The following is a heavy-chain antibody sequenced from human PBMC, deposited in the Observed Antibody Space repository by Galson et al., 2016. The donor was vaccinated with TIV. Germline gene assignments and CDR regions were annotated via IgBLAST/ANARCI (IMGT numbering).Heavy chain of an antibody. D-gene: IGHD2-21*01. CDR2: IKEDGSEK. J-gene: IGHJ4*02. Sequence: SLRLSCAVSGFTFSNYWMTWVRQAPGKGLEWVANIKEDGSEKNYVDLVKGRFTISRDNAKNSLYLQMNSVRAEDTAVYYCARGGSDSDYWGQGTLVTVSS. V-gene: IGHV3-7*01. CDR3: ARGGSDSDY. CDR1: GFTFSNYW.